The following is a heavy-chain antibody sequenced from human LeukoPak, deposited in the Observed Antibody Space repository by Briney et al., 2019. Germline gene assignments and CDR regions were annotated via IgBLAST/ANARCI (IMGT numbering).Heavy chain of an antibody. CDR2: INHSGST. J-gene: IGHJ6*02. V-gene: IGHV4-34*01. D-gene: IGHD1-26*01. CDR3: ARAREAATFYYYAMDV. Sequence: SETLSLTCAVYGGPFSGYYWSWLRQPPGKGLEWIGEINHSGSTNYNPSLKSRVIISVDTSKNQFSLKLSSVTAADTAVYYCARAREAATFYYYAMDVWGQGTTVTVSS. CDR1: GGPFSGYY.